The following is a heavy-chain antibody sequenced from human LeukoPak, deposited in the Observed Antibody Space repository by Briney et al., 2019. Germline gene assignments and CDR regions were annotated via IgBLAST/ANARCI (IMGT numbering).Heavy chain of an antibody. CDR1: GFTFDDYA. CDR2: TSWNSGTI. J-gene: IGHJ4*02. D-gene: IGHD3-16*01. CDR3: AKDVDSTWGSIDY. Sequence: PGGSLRLSCAASGFTFDDYAMHWVRQAPGKGLEWVSSTSWNSGTIGYADSVKGRFTISRDNAKNSLYLQMNSLRPEDTALYYCAKDVDSTWGSIDYWGQGILVTVSS. V-gene: IGHV3-9*01.